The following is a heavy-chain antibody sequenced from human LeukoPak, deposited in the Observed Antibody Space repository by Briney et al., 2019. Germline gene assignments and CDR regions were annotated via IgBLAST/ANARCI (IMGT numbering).Heavy chain of an antibody. Sequence: LSLSCTVSGGSISSSSYYWGWIRQPPGKELEWVAVISYDGSNKYYTDSVKGRFTISRDNSKNTLYLQMNSLRGEDTAVYYCAKGPAGLFDYWGQGTLVTVSS. CDR3: AKGPAGLFDY. CDR2: ISYDGSNK. CDR1: GGSISSSS. V-gene: IGHV3-30*18. J-gene: IGHJ4*02. D-gene: IGHD3-16*01.